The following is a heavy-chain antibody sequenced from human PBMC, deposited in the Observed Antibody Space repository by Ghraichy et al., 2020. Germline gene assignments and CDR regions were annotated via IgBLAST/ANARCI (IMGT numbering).Heavy chain of an antibody. J-gene: IGHJ6*02. Sequence: GGSLRLSCAASGFTFSSYAMHWVRQPPGKGLEWVAITWNDGSNKFYADSDEGRFTISRDNSKSTVYLQMNNLTPEDTAIYYCARGVYCSSTNCFSLRDVLDVWGQGTTVIVSS. D-gene: IGHD2-2*01. CDR3: ARGVYCSSTNCFSLRDVLDV. CDR2: TWNDGSNK. V-gene: IGHV3-30*02. CDR1: GFTFSSYA.